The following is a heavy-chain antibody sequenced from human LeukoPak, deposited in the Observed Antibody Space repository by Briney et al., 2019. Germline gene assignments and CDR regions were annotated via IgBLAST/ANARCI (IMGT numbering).Heavy chain of an antibody. V-gene: IGHV4-39*07. CDR1: GGSINVDNYY. D-gene: IGHD3-3*02. CDR2: IYYSGNT. CDR3: ASQSISKGEQPFDY. J-gene: IGHJ4*02. Sequence: SETLSLTCTVSGGSINVDNYYWGWIRQPPGKGLEWIGTIYYSGNTYYNPSLESRVTVSIDTSKNQFSLKLSSVTAADTAVYYCASQSISKGEQPFDYWGQGTLVTVSS.